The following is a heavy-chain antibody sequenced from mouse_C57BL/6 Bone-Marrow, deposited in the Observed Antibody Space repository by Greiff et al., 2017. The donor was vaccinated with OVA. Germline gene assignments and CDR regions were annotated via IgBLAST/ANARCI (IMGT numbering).Heavy chain of an antibody. CDR2: IRLKSDNYAT. V-gene: IGHV6-3*01. J-gene: IGHJ2*01. D-gene: IGHD2-4*01. CDR1: GFTFSNYW. CDR3: TVDYENY. Sequence: EVKLMESGGGLVQPGGSLKLSCVASGFTFSNYWMNWVRQSPEKGLEWVAQIRLKSDNYATHYAESVKGRFTISRDDSKSSVYLQMNNLRAEDTGIYYCTVDYENYWGQGTTLTVSS.